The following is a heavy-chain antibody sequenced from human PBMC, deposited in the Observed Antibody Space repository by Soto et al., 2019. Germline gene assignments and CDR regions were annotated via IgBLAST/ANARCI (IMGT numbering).Heavy chain of an antibody. CDR1: GGTFSTYD. CDR2: IIPLFGTA. CDR3: AINEGTDGYKFAY. D-gene: IGHD5-12*01. V-gene: IGHV1-69*01. J-gene: IGHJ4*02. Sequence: QVQLVQSGAEVKKPGSSVKVSCKASGGTFSTYDICWVRQAPGQGLEWMGGIIPLFGTANYAQKFQGRATIIADESTITAYMELRRLRSEDTAVYYCAINEGTDGYKFAYLGQGTLVTVSS.